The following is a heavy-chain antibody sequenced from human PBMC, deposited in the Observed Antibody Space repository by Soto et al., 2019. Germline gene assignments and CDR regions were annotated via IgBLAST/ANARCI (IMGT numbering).Heavy chain of an antibody. CDR1: GFTFSGYA. J-gene: IGHJ4*02. D-gene: IGHD4-17*01. CDR2: IHGGGNSA. V-gene: IGHV3-23*01. CDR3: AKNRSRVTTSWHFDY. Sequence: EVQLLESGGDLVQPGRSLRLSCAASGFTFSGYAMSWVRQAPGKGLEWVSVIHGGGNSAYYADSVKGRFTISRDNSKNALYLQMSSLRGEDTAVYYCAKNRSRVTTSWHFDYWGQRTLVTVSS.